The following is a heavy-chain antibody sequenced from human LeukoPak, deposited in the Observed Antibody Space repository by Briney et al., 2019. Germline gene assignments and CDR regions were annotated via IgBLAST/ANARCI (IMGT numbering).Heavy chain of an antibody. V-gene: IGHV3-74*01. CDR3: ARVRSGSSAGNYGMDV. J-gene: IGHJ6*02. CDR2: INSDGSST. D-gene: IGHD1-26*01. CDR1: GFTFDDYG. Sequence: GGSLRLSCAASGFTFDDYGMSWVRQAPGKGLVWVSRINSDGSSTSYADSVKGRFTISRDNAKNTLYLQMNSLRAEDTAVYYCARVRSGSSAGNYGMDVWGQGTTVTVSS.